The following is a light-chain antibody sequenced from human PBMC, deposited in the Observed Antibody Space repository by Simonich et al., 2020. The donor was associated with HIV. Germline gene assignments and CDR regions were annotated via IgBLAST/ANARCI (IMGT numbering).Light chain of an antibody. CDR3: QQYNTWPPAYT. J-gene: IGKJ2*01. CDR2: AAS. Sequence: IQLTQSPSFLSASVGDRVTITCRASQGISSYLAWYQQKPGKAPKLLIYAASTLQRGFPSRFSGSGSGTDFTLTISSLQSEDFAVYYCQQYNTWPPAYTFGQGTKLEIK. CDR1: QGISSY. V-gene: IGKV1-9*01.